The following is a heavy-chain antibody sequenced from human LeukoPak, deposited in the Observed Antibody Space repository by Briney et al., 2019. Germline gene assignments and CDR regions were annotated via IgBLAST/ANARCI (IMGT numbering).Heavy chain of an antibody. V-gene: IGHV3-74*03. D-gene: IGHD6-19*01. CDR3: TRAGYSSGFDS. CDR1: GFTFSGYW. Sequence: GGSLRLSCAASGFTFSGYWMHWVRQAPGKGLVWVSRINSDGYSITYADSVKGRFTISRDNAKNTLYLQMNSLIAEDAAVYFCTRAGYSSGFDSWGQGTLVTVSS. CDR2: INSDGYSI. J-gene: IGHJ5*01.